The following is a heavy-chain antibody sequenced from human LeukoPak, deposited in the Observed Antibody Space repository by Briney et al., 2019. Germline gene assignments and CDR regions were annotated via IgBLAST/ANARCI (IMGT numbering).Heavy chain of an antibody. CDR1: GGSISSGDYY. V-gene: IGHV4-30-4*01. J-gene: IGHJ4*02. Sequence: SSQTLSLTCTVSGGSISSGDYYWSWIRQPPGKGLEWIGYIYYSGSTYYNPSLKSRVTISVDTSKNQFSLKPSSVTAADTAVYYCVRLRRDGYKSIDYWGQGTLVTVPS. CDR2: IYYSGST. D-gene: IGHD5-24*01. CDR3: VRLRRDGYKSIDY.